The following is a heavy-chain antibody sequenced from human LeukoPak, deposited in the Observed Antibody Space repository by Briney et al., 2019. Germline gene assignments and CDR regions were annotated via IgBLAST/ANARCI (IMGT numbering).Heavy chain of an antibody. J-gene: IGHJ4*02. CDR3: ARRPNYYDSSGYYYFDY. D-gene: IGHD3-22*01. CDR2: ISAYNGNT. Sequence: GASVKVSCKASGYTFTSYGISWVRQAPGQGLEWMGWISAYNGNTNYAQKHQGRVTMNTDTSTSTAYMELRSLRSDDTAVYYCARRPNYYDSSGYYYFDYWGQGTLVTVSS. V-gene: IGHV1-18*01. CDR1: GYTFTSYG.